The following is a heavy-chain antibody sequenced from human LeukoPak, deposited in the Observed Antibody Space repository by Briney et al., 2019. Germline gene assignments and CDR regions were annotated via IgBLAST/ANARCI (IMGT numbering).Heavy chain of an antibody. J-gene: IGHJ4*02. CDR1: GGSISSYY. D-gene: IGHD4-23*01. V-gene: IGHV4-59*01. Sequence: SETLSLTCTVSGGSISSYYWSWIRQPPGKGLEWIGYIYYNGSTDCNPSLKSRATISVDTSKNHFSLRLTSVTAADTAVYYCARYGGTNYFDYWGQGTLVTVSS. CDR2: IYYNGST. CDR3: ARYGGTNYFDY.